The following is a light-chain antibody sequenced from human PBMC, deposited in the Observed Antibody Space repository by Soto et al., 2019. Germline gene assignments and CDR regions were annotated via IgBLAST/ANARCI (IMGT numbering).Light chain of an antibody. J-gene: IGKJ5*01. CDR2: GAS. CDR3: QQYNTWPPIT. Sequence: EIVMTQSPVTLSVSPGERATLSCRASQRVSSNVAWYQQKPGQAPRLLIYGASTRATGIPARFSGSGSETEFTLTISSLQSEDFAVYYCQQYNTWPPITFGQGTRLEIK. CDR1: QRVSSN. V-gene: IGKV3-15*01.